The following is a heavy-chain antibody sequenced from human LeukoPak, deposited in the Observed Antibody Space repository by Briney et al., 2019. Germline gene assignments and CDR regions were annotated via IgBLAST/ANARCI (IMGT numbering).Heavy chain of an antibody. CDR1: GDSISSYY. Sequence: SETLSLTCIVSGDSISSYYWSWIRQPAGKGLEWIGRMYPSGSTDYKPSLMSRVTLSVDTSKNQISLKLSSVTAADTAVYYCARGASIPAKFGVVIKEYFQHWGQGTLVTVSS. J-gene: IGHJ1*01. D-gene: IGHD3-3*01. CDR2: MYPSGST. CDR3: ARGASIPAKFGVVIKEYFQH. V-gene: IGHV4-4*07.